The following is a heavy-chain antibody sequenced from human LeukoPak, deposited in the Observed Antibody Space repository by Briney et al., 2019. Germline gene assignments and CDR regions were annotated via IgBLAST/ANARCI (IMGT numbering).Heavy chain of an antibody. CDR3: ARGITMVRADYMDV. CDR2: IYHSGST. CDR1: GYSISSGYY. Sequence: SETLSLTCTVSGYSISSGYYWGWIRQPPGKGLEWIGSIYHSGSTYYNPSLKSRVTISVDTSKNQFSLKLSSVTAADTAVYYCARGITMVRADYMDVWGKGTTVTISS. V-gene: IGHV4-38-2*02. J-gene: IGHJ6*03. D-gene: IGHD3-10*01.